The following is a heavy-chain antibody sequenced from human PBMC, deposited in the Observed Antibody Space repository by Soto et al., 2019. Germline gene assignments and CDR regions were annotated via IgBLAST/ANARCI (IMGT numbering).Heavy chain of an antibody. Sequence: QLQLQESGPGLVKPSETLSLTCTVSGGSISSSSYYWGWIRQPPGKGLEWIGSIYYSGSTYYNPSLKSRVTISVDTSKNQFSLKLSSVTAADTAVYYCARRFTGSDDANWGWYFDLWGRGTLVTVSS. J-gene: IGHJ2*01. CDR3: ARRFTGSDDANWGWYFDL. CDR1: GGSISSSSYY. D-gene: IGHD7-27*01. V-gene: IGHV4-39*01. CDR2: IYYSGST.